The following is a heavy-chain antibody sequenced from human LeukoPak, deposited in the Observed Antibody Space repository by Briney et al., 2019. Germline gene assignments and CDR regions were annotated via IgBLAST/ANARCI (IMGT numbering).Heavy chain of an antibody. CDR1: GFTFSSYA. V-gene: IGHV3-23*01. D-gene: IGHD6-13*01. Sequence: GGSLRLSCAASGFTFSSYAMKWVRQAPGKGLEWVSSISGSGDRTYYADSVKGRFTISRDNPENILYLQMDSLRAEDTAVYYCARDPAVASRATFYYWGQGTLVTVSS. J-gene: IGHJ4*02. CDR3: ARDPAVASRATFYY. CDR2: ISGSGDRT.